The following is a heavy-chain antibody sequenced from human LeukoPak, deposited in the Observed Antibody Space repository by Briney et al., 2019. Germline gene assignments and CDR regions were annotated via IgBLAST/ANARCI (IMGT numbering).Heavy chain of an antibody. V-gene: IGHV4-34*01. Sequence: PSETLSLTCAVYGGSFSGYYWSWIRQPPGKGLEWIGETNHSGSTNYNPSLKSRVTISVDTSKNQFSLKLSSVTAADTAVYYCARGYYFFDYWGQGTLVTVSS. CDR3: ARGYYFFDY. J-gene: IGHJ4*02. D-gene: IGHD3-10*01. CDR1: GGSFSGYY. CDR2: TNHSGST.